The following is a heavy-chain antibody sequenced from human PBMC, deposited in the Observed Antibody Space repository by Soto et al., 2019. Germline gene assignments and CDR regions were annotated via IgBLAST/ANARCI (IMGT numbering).Heavy chain of an antibody. CDR2: IYYSGST. V-gene: IGHV4-31*03. CDR1: GGSISSGGYY. J-gene: IGHJ3*02. CDR3: AREITVVTNDAFDI. D-gene: IGHD5-12*01. Sequence: PSETLSLTCTVSGGSISSGGYYWSWIRQHPGKGLEWIGYIYYSGSTYYNPSLKSRVTISVDTSKNQFSLKLSSVTAADTAVYYCAREITVVTNDAFDIWGQGTMVTVSS.